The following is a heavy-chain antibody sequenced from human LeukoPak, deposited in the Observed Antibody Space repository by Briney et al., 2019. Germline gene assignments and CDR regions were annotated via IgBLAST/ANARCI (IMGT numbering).Heavy chain of an antibody. V-gene: IGHV4-59*01. CDR2: IYYTGTT. CDR3: AREDPQTTVPEGMDV. Sequence: SETLSLTCSVSGVSISTYYWSWIRQPPGKGLEWIGYIYYTGTTNYNPSLRSRVTISVDASRNQFSLRLSSVTAADTAVYYCAREDPQTTVPEGMDVWGHGTTVIVSS. D-gene: IGHD4-17*01. J-gene: IGHJ6*02. CDR1: GVSISTYY.